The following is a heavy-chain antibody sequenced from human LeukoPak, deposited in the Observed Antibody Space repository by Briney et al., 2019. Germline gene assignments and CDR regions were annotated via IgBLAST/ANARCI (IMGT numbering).Heavy chain of an antibody. V-gene: IGHV3-30-3*01. CDR3: TPATYSGYGYFDY. CDR2: ISYDGSNK. D-gene: IGHD5-12*01. Sequence: GGSLRLSCAASGFTFGTNTMYWVRQAPGKGLEWVAVISYDGSNKYYADSVKGRFTISRDNSKNTLYLQMNSLRAEDTAVYYCTPATYSGYGYFDYWGQGTQVTVSS. CDR1: GFTFGTNT. J-gene: IGHJ4*02.